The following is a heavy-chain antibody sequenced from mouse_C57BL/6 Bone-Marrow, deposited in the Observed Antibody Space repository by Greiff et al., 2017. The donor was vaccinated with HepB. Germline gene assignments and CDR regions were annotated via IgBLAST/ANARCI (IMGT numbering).Heavy chain of an antibody. D-gene: IGHD4-1*01. CDR1: GYTFTDYY. J-gene: IGHJ2*01. CDR2: INPYNGGT. V-gene: IGHV1-19*01. CDR3: ARKLGRFFDY. Sequence: VQLQQSGPVLVKPGASVKMSCKASGYTFTDYYMNWVKQSHGKSLEWIGVINPYNGGTSYNQKFKGKATLTVDKSSSTAYMELNSLTSEDAAVYYCARKLGRFFDYWGQGTTRTVAA.